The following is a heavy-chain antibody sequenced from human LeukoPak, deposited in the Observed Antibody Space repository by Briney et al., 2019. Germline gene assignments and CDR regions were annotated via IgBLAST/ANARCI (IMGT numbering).Heavy chain of an antibody. CDR1: GGSISSGDYY. D-gene: IGHD3-10*01. Sequence: SETLSLTCTVSGGSISSGDYYWSWIRQPPGKGLEWIGYIYYSGSTYYNPSLKSRVTISVDTSKNQFSLKLSSVTAADTAVYYCARDLYYGSGSYNWFDPWGQGTLVTVSS. CDR3: ARDLYYGSGSYNWFDP. V-gene: IGHV4-30-4*08. J-gene: IGHJ5*02. CDR2: IYYSGST.